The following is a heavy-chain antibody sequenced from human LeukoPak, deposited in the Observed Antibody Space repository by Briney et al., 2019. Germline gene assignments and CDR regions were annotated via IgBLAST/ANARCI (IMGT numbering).Heavy chain of an antibody. Sequence: PGGSLRLSCAASGFTVSSNYMSWVRQAPGKGLEWVSAISGSGGSTYYADSVKGRFTISRDNSKNTLYLQMNSLRAEDTAVYYCAKEAYSSGWYYFDYWGQGTLVTVSS. V-gene: IGHV3-23*01. CDR1: GFTVSSNY. CDR3: AKEAYSSGWYYFDY. CDR2: ISGSGGST. J-gene: IGHJ4*02. D-gene: IGHD6-19*01.